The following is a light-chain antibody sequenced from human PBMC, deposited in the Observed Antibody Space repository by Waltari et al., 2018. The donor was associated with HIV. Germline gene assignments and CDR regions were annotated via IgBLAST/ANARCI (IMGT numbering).Light chain of an antibody. CDR3: ATWDDSLNGHVV. Sequence: QSVLTPPPSASGTPGQRVTISCSGSSSNIGDNTVNWYQQLPGTAPKLLIYTNTQRPSGVSDRFSGSKSGTSASLAISGLQSEDEADYYCATWDDSLNGHVVFGGGTKLTVL. V-gene: IGLV1-44*01. CDR2: TNT. CDR1: SSNIGDNT. J-gene: IGLJ2*01.